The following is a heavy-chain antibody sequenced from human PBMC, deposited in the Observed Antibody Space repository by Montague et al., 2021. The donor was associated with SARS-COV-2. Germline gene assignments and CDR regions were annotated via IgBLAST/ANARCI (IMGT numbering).Heavy chain of an antibody. CDR1: GGSMNSYY. CDR2: IYYSGSS. J-gene: IGHJ4*02. D-gene: IGHD4-11*01. V-gene: IGHV4-59*08. Sequence: SGTLSLTCTVSGGSMNSYYWSWIRQAPGKGLGWIGWIYYSGSSYSHPSLKSRFTISADTSRSEFYLKLTSVTAADTAVYFCARHGAFNNYGVFDYWGQGTLVTVSS. CDR3: ARHGAFNNYGVFDY.